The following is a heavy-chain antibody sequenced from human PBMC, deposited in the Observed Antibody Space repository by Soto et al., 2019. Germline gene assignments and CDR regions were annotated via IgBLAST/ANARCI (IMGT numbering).Heavy chain of an antibody. Sequence: LGESLKISCKGSGYSFTSYWIGWVSQMPGKGLEWMGIIYPGDSDTRYSPSFQGQVTISADKSISTAYLQWSSLKASDTAMYYCARRTTVTYEGCDYWGQGTLVTVSS. CDR2: IYPGDSDT. CDR1: GYSFTSYW. D-gene: IGHD4-4*01. J-gene: IGHJ4*02. V-gene: IGHV5-51*01. CDR3: ARRTTVTYEGCDY.